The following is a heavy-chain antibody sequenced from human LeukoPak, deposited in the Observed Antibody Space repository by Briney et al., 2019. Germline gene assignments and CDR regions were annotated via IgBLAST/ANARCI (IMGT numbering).Heavy chain of an antibody. CDR2: ISGSGGSI. J-gene: IGHJ3*02. Sequence: GGSLRLSCAASGFTFSSYAMSWVRQAPGKGLEWVSAISGSGGSIYYADSVKGRFTISRDNSKNTLYLQMNSLRAEDTAVYYCAKVALDDDGEQYAFDIWGQGTMVTVSS. D-gene: IGHD4-17*01. V-gene: IGHV3-23*01. CDR3: AKVALDDDGEQYAFDI. CDR1: GFTFSSYA.